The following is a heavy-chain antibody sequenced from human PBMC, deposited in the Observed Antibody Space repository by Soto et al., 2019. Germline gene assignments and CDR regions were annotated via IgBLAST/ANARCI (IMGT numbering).Heavy chain of an antibody. V-gene: IGHV3-48*01. J-gene: IGHJ6*03. Sequence: EVQLVESGGGLLQPGGSLRLSCATSGFILSDCAMNWVRQAPGKGLEWVSYISSSSSVIDYADFVKGRFTVSRDNGRNSLYLQMNSLRAEDTAVYYCARDLSWGSNWYYYMDVWGKGTTVTVSS. D-gene: IGHD7-27*01. CDR2: ISSSSSVI. CDR3: ARDLSWGSNWYYYMDV. CDR1: GFILSDCA.